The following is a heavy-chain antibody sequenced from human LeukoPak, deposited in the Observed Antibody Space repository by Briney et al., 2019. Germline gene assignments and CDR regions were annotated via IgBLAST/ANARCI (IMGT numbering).Heavy chain of an antibody. V-gene: IGHV3-48*02. J-gene: IGHJ4*02. D-gene: IGHD4-17*01. CDR3: ASLRFYGDYRDY. Sequence: GGSLRLSCAASGFTFSSYSMNWVRQAPGKGLEWVSYISSSSSSAIYYTDSVKGRFTISRDNAKNSLYLQMNSLRDEDTAMYYCASLRFYGDYRDYWGQGILVTVSS. CDR2: ISSSSSSAI. CDR1: GFTFSSYS.